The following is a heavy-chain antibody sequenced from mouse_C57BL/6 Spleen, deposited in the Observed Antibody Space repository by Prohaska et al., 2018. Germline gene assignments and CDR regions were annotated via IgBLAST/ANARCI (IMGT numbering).Heavy chain of an antibody. D-gene: IGHD1-1*01. Sequence: QVQLQQPGAELVMPGASVKLSCKASGYTFTSYWMHWVKQRPGQGLEWIGEIDPSDSYTNYNKKFKGKATLTVDKSSSTAYMQLSSLTSEDSAVYYCASRTTVVGVLDYWGQGTTLTVSS. CDR2: IDPSDSYT. CDR1: GYTFTSYW. CDR3: ASRTTVVGVLDY. V-gene: IGHV1-69*01. J-gene: IGHJ2*01.